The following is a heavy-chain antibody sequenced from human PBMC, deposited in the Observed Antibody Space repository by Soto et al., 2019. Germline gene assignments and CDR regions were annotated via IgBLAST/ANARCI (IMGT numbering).Heavy chain of an antibody. CDR1: GFSFSSYA. D-gene: IGHD4-17*01. Sequence: PGGSLRLSCATSGFSFSSYAMSWVRQAPGKGLEWVSAISNNGRNTYYVESAKGRFTISRDNSKNTLSLQMNSLTAEDTAVYYCAKSTVTTRYFHYWGQGTLVTSPQ. CDR2: ISNNGRNT. J-gene: IGHJ4*02. V-gene: IGHV3-23*01. CDR3: AKSTVTTRYFHY.